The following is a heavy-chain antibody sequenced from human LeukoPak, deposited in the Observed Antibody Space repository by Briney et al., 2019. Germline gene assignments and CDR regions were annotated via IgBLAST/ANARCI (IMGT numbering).Heavy chain of an antibody. V-gene: IGHV3-9*01. CDR2: INWNRGSI. D-gene: IGHD3-9*01. CDR3: AKSGGGDILTGYNYFDF. Sequence: GRSLRLSCAAPGFAFGDYAMHWVRQPPGKGLEWVSGINWNRGSIAYADPVKGQFTISRDNAKNSLYLQMNSLRVEDTALYYCAKSGGGDILTGYNYFDFRGQGTLVTVSS. J-gene: IGHJ4*02. CDR1: GFAFGDYA.